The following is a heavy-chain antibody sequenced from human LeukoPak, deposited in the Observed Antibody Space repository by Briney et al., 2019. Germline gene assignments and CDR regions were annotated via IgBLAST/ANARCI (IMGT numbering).Heavy chain of an antibody. D-gene: IGHD3-22*01. CDR2: ISHDGSNK. CDR1: GFTFNSYG. CDR3: AKGIHYYDSTSAPTDWFDP. V-gene: IGHV3-30*18. J-gene: IGHJ5*02. Sequence: PGRSLRLSCAASGFTFNSYGMHWVRQAPGKGLEWVTIISHDGSNKYYADSVKGRFTISRDNSKNTLYLQMNSLRAEDTAVYYCAKGIHYYDSTSAPTDWFDPWGQGTLVTVSS.